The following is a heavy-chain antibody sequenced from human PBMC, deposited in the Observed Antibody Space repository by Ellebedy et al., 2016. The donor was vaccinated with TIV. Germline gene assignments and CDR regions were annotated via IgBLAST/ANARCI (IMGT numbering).Heavy chain of an antibody. CDR1: GGFITPSY. D-gene: IGHD2-15*01. CDR2: VYFSGNT. CDR3: PRQKRWWGYDEPEPTFYFDY. V-gene: IGHV4-59*08. J-gene: IGHJ4*02. Sequence: MPSETLSLTCTVSGGFITPSYWSWIRQSPGKVLEWIGYVYFSGNTDYNPSCKIRSTMSLDPSKNQFSLKLTSVPAADTAIYYFPRQKRWWGYDEPEPTFYFDYWGQGTLVTVSS.